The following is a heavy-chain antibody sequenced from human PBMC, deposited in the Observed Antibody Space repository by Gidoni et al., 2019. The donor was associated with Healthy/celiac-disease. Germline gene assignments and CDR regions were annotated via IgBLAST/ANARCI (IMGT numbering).Heavy chain of an antibody. CDR3: VRTKKWELLVFDY. V-gene: IGHV1-69-2*01. CDR2: VDPDDGGT. D-gene: IGHD1-26*01. Sequence: KPGATVKIPCKVSPYTCTNYYMHWVQQAPGKGRAWMGLVDPDDGGTIYAEKLQARVTITAHTSTDTAYMERSSVRSEGTAGYYFVRTKKWELLVFDYWGQGTQVTV. CDR1: PYTCTNYY. J-gene: IGHJ4*02.